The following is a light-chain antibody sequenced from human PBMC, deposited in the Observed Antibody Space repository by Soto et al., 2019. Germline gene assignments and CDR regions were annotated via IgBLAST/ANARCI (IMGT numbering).Light chain of an antibody. V-gene: IGLV2-14*01. CDR3: SSCTSSSTLAL. CDR2: DVN. Sequence: QSALTHPASVSGSPGQWIAISCTGTGSEVGGYNYVSWYHQDPGKAPTLMIYDVNNRPSGVSNRSSGYKSGNTASLTISGLQAEDEAYYYCSSCTSSSTLALFGGGTQLTVL. CDR1: GSEVGGYNY. J-gene: IGLJ2*01.